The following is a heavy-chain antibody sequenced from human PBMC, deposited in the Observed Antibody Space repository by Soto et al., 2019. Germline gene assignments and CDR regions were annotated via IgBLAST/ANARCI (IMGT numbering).Heavy chain of an antibody. CDR1: GFTFDDYA. J-gene: IGHJ6*03. Sequence: GGSLRLSCAASGFTFDDYAMHWVRQAPGKGLEWVSGISWNSGSIEYADSVKGRFTISRDNAKNSLYLQMNSLRDEDTAVYYCARRWEYFYMDVWGKGTTVTVSS. D-gene: IGHD1-26*01. CDR2: ISWNSGSI. V-gene: IGHV3-9*01. CDR3: ARRWEYFYMDV.